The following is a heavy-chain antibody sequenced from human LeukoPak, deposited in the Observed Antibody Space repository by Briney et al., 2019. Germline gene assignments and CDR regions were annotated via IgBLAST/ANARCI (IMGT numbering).Heavy chain of an antibody. CDR1: GFTFSSYW. Sequence: GGSLRLSCAASGFTFSSYWMSWVRQAPGKGLEWVANIRQDGSEKYYVDSVKGQFTISRDNAENSLYLQMNSLRGEDTAVYYCARGPVFHSYGFHYYYYGMDVWGQGTTVTVSS. V-gene: IGHV3-7*01. CDR3: ARGPVFHSYGFHYYYYGMDV. CDR2: IRQDGSEK. D-gene: IGHD5-18*01. J-gene: IGHJ6*02.